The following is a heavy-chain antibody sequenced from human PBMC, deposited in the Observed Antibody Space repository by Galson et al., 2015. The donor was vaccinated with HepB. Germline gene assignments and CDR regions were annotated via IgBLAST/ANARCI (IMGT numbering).Heavy chain of an antibody. D-gene: IGHD3-22*01. J-gene: IGHJ4*02. CDR3: ARVPPHSSGYQYYFDY. Sequence: SLRLSCAASGFTFSSYAMSWVRQAPGKGLEWVSAISGSGGITYYADSVKDRLTISRDNSKNTFYLQMNSLRAEDTAVYYCARVPPHSSGYQYYFDYWGQGTLVTVSS. CDR1: GFTFSSYA. V-gene: IGHV3-23*01. CDR2: ISGSGGIT.